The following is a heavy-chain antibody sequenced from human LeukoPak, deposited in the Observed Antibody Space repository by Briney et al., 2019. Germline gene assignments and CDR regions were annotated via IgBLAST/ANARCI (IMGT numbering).Heavy chain of an antibody. CDR2: ISSNGGST. J-gene: IGHJ4*02. Sequence: PGGSLRLSCSASGFTFRSNTMHWVRQAPGSGLESVSGISSNGGSTYYADSVKGRFTISRDNSKNTLYLQMSSLRAEDTAVYYCVKEDRKSGYDPLDYWGQGTLVTVSS. CDR1: GFTFRSNT. V-gene: IGHV3-64D*06. D-gene: IGHD5-12*01. CDR3: VKEDRKSGYDPLDY.